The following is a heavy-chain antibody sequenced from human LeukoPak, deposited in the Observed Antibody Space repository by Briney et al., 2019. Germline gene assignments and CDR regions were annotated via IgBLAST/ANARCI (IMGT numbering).Heavy chain of an antibody. D-gene: IGHD3-10*01. Sequence: SETLSLTCTVSGGSIRSSYYYWGWIRQPPGKGLEWIGSIYDSGSTYYNPSLKSRVTISVDTSKNQFSLKLSSVTAADTAVYYCARVAGRFGELFVDYWGQGTLVTVSS. CDR2: IYDSGST. CDR1: GGSIRSSYYY. V-gene: IGHV4-39*07. J-gene: IGHJ4*02. CDR3: ARVAGRFGELFVDY.